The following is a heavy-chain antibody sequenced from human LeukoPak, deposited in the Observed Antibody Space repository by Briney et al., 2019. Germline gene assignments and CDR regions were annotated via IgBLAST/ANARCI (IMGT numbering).Heavy chain of an antibody. CDR2: IIPILGIA. D-gene: IGHD6-19*01. CDR3: ARVGGQWLGFGAFDI. Sequence: GASVKVSCKASGGTFSSYAISWVRQAPGQGLGWMGGIIPILGIANYAQKFQGRVTITAHKSTSTAYMELSSLRSEDTAVYYCARVGGQWLGFGAFDIWGQGTMVTVSS. V-gene: IGHV1-69*10. J-gene: IGHJ3*02. CDR1: GGTFSSYA.